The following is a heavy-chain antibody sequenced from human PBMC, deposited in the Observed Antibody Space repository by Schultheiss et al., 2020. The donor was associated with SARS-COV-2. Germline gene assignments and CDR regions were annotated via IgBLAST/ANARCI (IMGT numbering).Heavy chain of an antibody. CDR2: ISSSSSYI. D-gene: IGHD3-10*01. Sequence: GESLKISCAASGFTFSSYSMNWVRQAPGKGLEWVSSISSSSSYIYYADSVKGRFTISRDNAKNSLYLQMNSLRAEDTAVYYCAKVGELLWFGELFPFDYWGQGTLVTVSS. V-gene: IGHV3-21*04. CDR3: AKVGELLWFGELFPFDY. CDR1: GFTFSSYS. J-gene: IGHJ4*02.